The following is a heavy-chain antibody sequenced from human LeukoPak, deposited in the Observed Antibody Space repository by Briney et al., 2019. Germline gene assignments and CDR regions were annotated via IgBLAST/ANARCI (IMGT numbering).Heavy chain of an antibody. CDR3: ARAGIAAAGTLDY. CDR2: IYYSGST. CDR1: GGSISSYY. V-gene: IGHV4-59*08. D-gene: IGHD6-13*01. Sequence: SETLSLTCTVSGGSISSYYWSWIRQPPGKGLEWIGYIYYSGSTYYNPSLKSRVTISVDTSKNQFSLKLSSVTAADTAVYYCARAGIAAAGTLDYWGQGTLVTVSS. J-gene: IGHJ4*02.